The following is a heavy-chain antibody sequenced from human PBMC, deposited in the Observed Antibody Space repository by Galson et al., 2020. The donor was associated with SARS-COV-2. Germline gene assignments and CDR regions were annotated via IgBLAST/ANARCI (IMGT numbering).Heavy chain of an antibody. J-gene: IGHJ4*02. CDR2: IYSEGSST. V-gene: IGHV3-74*01. Sequence: GGSLRLSCAASGFTFSSYWMHWVRQAPGKGLVWVSRIYSEGSSTSYADSVKGRFTISGDDAKNTLYLHMRSLRAEDTDVYYCARGDMRNDYFDYWGQGTLVTVSS. CDR1: GFTFSSYW. CDR3: ARGDMRNDYFDY. D-gene: IGHD3-16*01.